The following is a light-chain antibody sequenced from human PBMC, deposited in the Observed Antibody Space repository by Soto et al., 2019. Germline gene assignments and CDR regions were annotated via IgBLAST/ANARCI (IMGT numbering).Light chain of an antibody. Sequence: QCALTQPVSASGSAGQSVTISCTGTSSDVGAYNYVSWYQQHPGQAPKLLIYEVVKRPSGVPDRFSGSKSGNTASLTVSGLQAEDEADYYCSSFAGSNNYLLFGGGTKVTVL. J-gene: IGLJ2*01. CDR2: EVV. CDR3: SSFAGSNNYLL. V-gene: IGLV2-8*01. CDR1: SSDVGAYNY.